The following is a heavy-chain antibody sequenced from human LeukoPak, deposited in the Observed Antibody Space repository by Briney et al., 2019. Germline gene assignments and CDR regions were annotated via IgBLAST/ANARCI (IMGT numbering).Heavy chain of an antibody. J-gene: IGHJ4*02. Sequence: GGSLRLSCAASGFTVSSNYMSWVRQAPGKGLEWVSVIYSGGSTYYADSVKGRFTISRDNSKNSLYLQMNSLRAEDTALYYCAKGGVVVAATPFDYWGQGTLVTVSS. CDR3: AKGGVVVAATPFDY. V-gene: IGHV3-53*05. CDR1: GFTVSSNY. D-gene: IGHD2-15*01. CDR2: IYSGGST.